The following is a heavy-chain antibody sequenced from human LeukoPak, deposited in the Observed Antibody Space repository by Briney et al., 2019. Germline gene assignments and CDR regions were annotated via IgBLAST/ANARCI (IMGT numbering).Heavy chain of an antibody. V-gene: IGHV4-59*08. Sequence: SETLSLTCTVSGGSISSYYWGWIRQPPGKGLEWIGSYYHTGSSYYNPSLQSRVAISIDTSKNQFSLELASVTAADTAVYYCASVTRSMSRFFDLWGRGTLVIVSS. CDR3: ASVTRSMSRFFDL. CDR1: GGSISSYY. CDR2: YYHTGSS. J-gene: IGHJ2*01. D-gene: IGHD4-17*01.